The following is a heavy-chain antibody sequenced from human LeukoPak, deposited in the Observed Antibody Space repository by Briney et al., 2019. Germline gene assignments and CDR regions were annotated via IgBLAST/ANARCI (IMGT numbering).Heavy chain of an antibody. D-gene: IGHD6-13*01. J-gene: IGHJ4*02. CDR1: GLTFSNYW. V-gene: IGHV3-7*03. Sequence: GGSLRLSCAASGLTFSNYWMTWVRQAPGKGLEWVADIKEDGSEKYYVDSVKGRFTISRDNAKNSLFLQMDSLRSEDTAVYYCVKNSGWYRLDCWGQGTLVIVSS. CDR2: IKEDGSEK. CDR3: VKNSGWYRLDC.